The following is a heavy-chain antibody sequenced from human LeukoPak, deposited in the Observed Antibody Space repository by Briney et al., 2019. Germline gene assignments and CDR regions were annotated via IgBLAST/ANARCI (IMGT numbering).Heavy chain of an antibody. D-gene: IGHD1-26*01. V-gene: IGHV3-43D*03. CDR2: ISWDGGST. CDR3: AKDTLHSGSYYVDY. J-gene: IGHJ4*02. Sequence: GGSLRLSCAASGFTFDDYAMHWVRQAPGKGLEWVSLISWDGGSTYYADSVKGRFTISRDNSKNSLYLQMNSPRAEDTALYYCAKDTLHSGSYYVDYWGQGTLVTVSS. CDR1: GFTFDDYA.